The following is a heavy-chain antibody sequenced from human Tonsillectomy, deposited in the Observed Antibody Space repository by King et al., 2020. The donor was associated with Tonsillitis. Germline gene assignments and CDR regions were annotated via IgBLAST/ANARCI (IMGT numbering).Heavy chain of an antibody. CDR3: ARGAQSRRGIVVVVAALYYFDY. V-gene: IGHV1-69*01. Sequence: VQLVQSGAEVKKPGSSVKVSCKASGGTFSSYAISWVRQAPGQGLEWMGGIIPIFGTANYAQKFQGRVTITADESTSTAYMELSSLRSEGTAVYYCARGAQSRRGIVVVVAALYYFDYWGQGTLVTVSS. J-gene: IGHJ4*02. CDR1: GGTFSSYA. D-gene: IGHD2-15*01. CDR2: IIPIFGTA.